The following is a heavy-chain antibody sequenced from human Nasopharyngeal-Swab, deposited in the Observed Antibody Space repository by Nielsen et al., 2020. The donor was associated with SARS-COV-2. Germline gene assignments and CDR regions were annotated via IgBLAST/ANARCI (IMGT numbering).Heavy chain of an antibody. J-gene: IGHJ3*02. CDR2: IIPMSGTA. Sequence: SVKVSCKASGGTVSSYTISGVRQAPVQGLEWMGGIIPMSGTADYAQKFQGRVTITAEESTSTAYMELSSLRSEDTAVYYCARSSWRKHYCDYASDAFYTWGQGTMVTVPS. V-gene: IGHV1-69*13. D-gene: IGHD4-17*01. CDR3: ARSSWRKHYCDYASDAFYT. CDR1: GGTVSSYT.